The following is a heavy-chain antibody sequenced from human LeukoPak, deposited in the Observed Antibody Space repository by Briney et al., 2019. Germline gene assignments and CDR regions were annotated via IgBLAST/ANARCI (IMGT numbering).Heavy chain of an antibody. CDR1: GFTFSSYW. CDR3: ARPRANWGSGYGMDV. CDR2: IKEDGSEK. V-gene: IGHV3-7*01. D-gene: IGHD7-27*01. Sequence: PGGSLRLSCAASGFTFSSYWLSWVRQAPGKGLEWVANIKEDGSEKNYVDSVMGRFTISRDNAKNSLYLQMNSLRAEDTAVYYCARPRANWGSGYGMDVWGQGTTVTVSS. J-gene: IGHJ6*02.